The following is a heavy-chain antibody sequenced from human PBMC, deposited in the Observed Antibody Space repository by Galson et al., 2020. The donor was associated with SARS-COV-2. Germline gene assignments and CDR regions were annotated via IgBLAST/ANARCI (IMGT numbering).Heavy chain of an antibody. CDR2: IHYSGSP. V-gene: IGHV4-59*08. CDR1: GGSISGYY. Sequence: SETLSLTCTVSGGSISGYYWSWIRQPPGKGLEWIGDIHYSGSPSYNPSLKSRVTISVDTSKNQFSLKLNSVTAADTALYYCARHVAVAGTAADYFDYWGQETLVTVSS. D-gene: IGHD6-19*01. CDR3: ARHVAVAGTAADYFDY. J-gene: IGHJ4*02.